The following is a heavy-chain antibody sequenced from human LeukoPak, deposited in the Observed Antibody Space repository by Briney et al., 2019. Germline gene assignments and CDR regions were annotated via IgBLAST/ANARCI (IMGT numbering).Heavy chain of an antibody. D-gene: IGHD2-2*02. CDR1: GGSFSGYY. Sequence: MSSETLSLTCAVYGGSFSGYYWSWIRQPPGKGLEWIGEINHSGSTNYNPSLKSRVTISVDTSKNQFSLKLSSVTAADTAVYYCARGHGRDRYCSSTSCYKRIGMDVWGQGTTVTVSS. J-gene: IGHJ6*02. CDR2: INHSGST. CDR3: ARGHGRDRYCSSTSCYKRIGMDV. V-gene: IGHV4-34*01.